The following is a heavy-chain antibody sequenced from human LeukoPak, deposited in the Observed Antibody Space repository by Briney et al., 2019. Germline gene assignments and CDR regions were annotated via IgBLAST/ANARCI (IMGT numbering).Heavy chain of an antibody. D-gene: IGHD3-22*01. CDR3: AKRGVVIRVILVGFHKEAYYFDS. J-gene: IGHJ4*02. CDR1: GFTLRNYA. CDR2: ISGGGGST. Sequence: GGSLRLSCTASGFTLRNYAMTWVRQAPGKGLEWVAGISGGGGSTNYADSVKGRFTISRDNAKNTLFLQMKSLRVEDMAVYFCAKRGVVIRVILVGFHKEAYYFDSWGQGALVTVSS. V-gene: IGHV3-23*01.